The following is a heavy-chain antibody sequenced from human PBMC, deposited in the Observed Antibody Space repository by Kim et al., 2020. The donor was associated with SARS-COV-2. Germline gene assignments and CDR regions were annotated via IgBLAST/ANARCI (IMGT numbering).Heavy chain of an antibody. D-gene: IGHD3-3*01. CDR1: GYTFTSYD. V-gene: IGHV1-8*01. CDR3: ARAYDFWSGYYLSYYYYYMDV. J-gene: IGHJ6*03. CDR2: MNPNSGNT. Sequence: ASVKVSCKASGYTFTSYDINWVRQATGQGLEWMGWMNPNSGNTGYAQKFQGRVTMTRNTSISTAYMELSSLRSEDTAVYYCARAYDFWSGYYLSYYYYYMDVWGKGTTVTVSS.